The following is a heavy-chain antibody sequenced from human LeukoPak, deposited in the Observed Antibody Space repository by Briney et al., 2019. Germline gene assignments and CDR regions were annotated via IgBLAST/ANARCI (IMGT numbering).Heavy chain of an antibody. D-gene: IGHD6-19*01. Sequence: GGSLRLSCAASGFTFSSYGMGWVRQAPGKGLEWVSSISGGGETTYYADSVKGRFPISRDNSKNTLYLQMNSLKADDTAVYYCTRGAGTGWRFDSWGQGTLVTVSS. J-gene: IGHJ4*02. CDR1: GFTFSSYG. V-gene: IGHV3-23*01. CDR3: TRGAGTGWRFDS. CDR2: ISGGGETT.